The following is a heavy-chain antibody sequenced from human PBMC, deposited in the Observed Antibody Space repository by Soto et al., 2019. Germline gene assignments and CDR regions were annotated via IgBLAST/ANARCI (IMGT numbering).Heavy chain of an antibody. D-gene: IGHD2-21*02. CDR3: ARDDPSAYCGGDCYSYYYYGMDV. CDR1: GYTFTSYG. CDR2: ISAYNGNT. V-gene: IGHV1-18*01. Sequence: QVQLVQSGAEVKKPGASVKVSCKASGYTFTSYGISWVRQAPGQGLEWMGWISAYNGNTNYAQKLQGRVTMTTDTSTSTXSMVLXXLRSDDTAVYYCARDDPSAYCGGDCYSYYYYGMDVWGQGTTVTVSS. J-gene: IGHJ6*02.